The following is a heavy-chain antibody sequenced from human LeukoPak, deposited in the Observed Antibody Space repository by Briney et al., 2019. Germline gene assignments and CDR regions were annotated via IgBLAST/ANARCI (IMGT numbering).Heavy chain of an antibody. CDR3: ARVFDSGSQAYFYYMDV. D-gene: IGHD3-10*01. Sequence: SETLSLTCNVSGGSIRGYYWSWIRQPPGKGLEWIGCIYSSGSTNYNPSLKSRVTMSVDTSKNQFSLKVSSVTAADTAVYYCARVFDSGSQAYFYYMDVWGKGTTVTISS. CDR1: GGSIRGYY. V-gene: IGHV4-59*01. CDR2: IYSSGST. J-gene: IGHJ6*03.